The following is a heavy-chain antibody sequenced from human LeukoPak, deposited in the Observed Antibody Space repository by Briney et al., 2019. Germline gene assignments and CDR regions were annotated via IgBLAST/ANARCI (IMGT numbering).Heavy chain of an antibody. CDR1: GITFSSYG. CDR2: ISYDGSNK. Sequence: GRSLRLSCAASGITFSSYGMHWVRQAPGKGLEWVAVISYDGSNKYYADSVKGRFTISRDNSKNTLYLQMNSLRAEDTAVYYCAKDRRDGGYPYYFDYWGQGTLVTVSS. V-gene: IGHV3-30*18. J-gene: IGHJ4*02. CDR3: AKDRRDGGYPYYFDY. D-gene: IGHD5-12*01.